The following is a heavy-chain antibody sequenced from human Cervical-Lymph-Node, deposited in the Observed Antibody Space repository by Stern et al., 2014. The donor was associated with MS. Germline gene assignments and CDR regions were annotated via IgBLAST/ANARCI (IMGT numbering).Heavy chain of an antibody. V-gene: IGHV4-31*03. J-gene: IGHJ6*02. CDR2: IYSGGSP. D-gene: IGHD6-6*01. Sequence: QVQLQESGPGLVRPSETLSFTCTVSGDSMSSRSYYWTWIRQHPEKGLEWIGYIYSGGSPSYNPSLRGRVTISVDTSQNQFFLRLTSVTAADTAVYYCAREMYSSSYYGLDVWGQGATVTVSS. CDR3: AREMYSSSYYGLDV. CDR1: GDSMSSRSYY.